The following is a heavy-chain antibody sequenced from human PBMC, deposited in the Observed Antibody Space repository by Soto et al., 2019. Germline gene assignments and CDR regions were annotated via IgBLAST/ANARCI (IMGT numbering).Heavy chain of an antibody. D-gene: IGHD3-3*01. CDR2: INHTGGT. J-gene: IGHJ5*02. CDR3: ATRITVFGLLIPPFDP. CDR1: GGSVNGYY. V-gene: IGHV4-34*02. Sequence: QVHLQQWGAGLLKPSETLSLTCAVYGGSVNGYYWNWIRQPPGKGLEWIGEINHTGGTHYNPSLQSRVTTSVDTPKNQFSLRLSSVTAADTAIYYCATRITVFGLLIPPFDPWGQGTQVTVSS.